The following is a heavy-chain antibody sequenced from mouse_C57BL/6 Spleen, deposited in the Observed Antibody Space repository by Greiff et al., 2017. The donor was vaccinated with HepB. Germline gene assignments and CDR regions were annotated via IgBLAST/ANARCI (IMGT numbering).Heavy chain of an antibody. CDR3: TREWLSPYYAMDY. Sequence: EVQVVESGEGLVKPGGSLKLSCAASGFTFSSYAMSWVRQTPEKRLEWVAYISSGGDYIYYADTVKGRFTISRDNARNTLYLQMSSLKSEDTAMYYCTREWLSPYYAMDYWGQGTSVTVSS. V-gene: IGHV5-9-1*02. J-gene: IGHJ4*01. D-gene: IGHD2-2*01. CDR1: GFTFSSYA. CDR2: ISSGGDYI.